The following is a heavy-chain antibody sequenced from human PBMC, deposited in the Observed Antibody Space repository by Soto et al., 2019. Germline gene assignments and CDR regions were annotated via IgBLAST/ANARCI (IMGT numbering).Heavy chain of an antibody. Sequence: GGSLRLSCAASGFTFSSYAMHWVRQAPGKGLEWVAVISYDGSNKYYADSVKGRFTISRDNSKNTLYLQMNSLRAEDTTVYYCARDPVAYCGGDCRTFDYWGQGTLVTVSS. J-gene: IGHJ4*02. CDR2: ISYDGSNK. CDR3: ARDPVAYCGGDCRTFDY. V-gene: IGHV3-30-3*01. D-gene: IGHD2-21*02. CDR1: GFTFSSYA.